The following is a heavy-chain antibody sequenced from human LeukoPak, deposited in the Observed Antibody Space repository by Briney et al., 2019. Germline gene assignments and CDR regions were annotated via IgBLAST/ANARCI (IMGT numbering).Heavy chain of an antibody. CDR2: ISGSGGST. D-gene: IGHD3-10*01. Sequence: GGSLRLSCAASGFSFTSYGMNWVRQAPGKGLEWVSAISGSGGSTYYADSVKGRFTISRDNSKNTLYLQMNSLRAEDTAVYYCAKEPLPMVRGVVDLRGPGNLVTVSS. J-gene: IGHJ5*02. CDR3: AKEPLPMVRGVVDL. CDR1: GFSFTSYG. V-gene: IGHV3-23*01.